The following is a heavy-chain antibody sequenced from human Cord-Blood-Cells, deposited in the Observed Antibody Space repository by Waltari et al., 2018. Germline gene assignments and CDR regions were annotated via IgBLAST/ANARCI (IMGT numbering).Heavy chain of an antibody. CDR3: AKDMRQLVLGGLFDY. V-gene: IGHV3-9*01. J-gene: IGHJ4*02. CDR2: ISWNSGSI. D-gene: IGHD6-6*01. Sequence: GKGLEWVSGISWNSGSIGYADSMKGRLTISRDNAKNSLYLQMNSLRAEDTALYYCAKDMRQLVLGGLFDYWGQGTLVTVSS.